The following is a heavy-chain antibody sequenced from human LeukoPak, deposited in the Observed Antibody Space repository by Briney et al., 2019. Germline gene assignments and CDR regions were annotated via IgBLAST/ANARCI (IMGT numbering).Heavy chain of an antibody. J-gene: IGHJ6*02. CDR1: GFTFSNYG. CDR2: ISATGGST. D-gene: IGHD2-15*01. Sequence: GSLRLSCAASGFTFSNYGMSWVRQAPGKGLEWVSAISATGGSTYYADSVKGRFIISRDNSKNTLYLQMNSLRAEDTAVYYCAKPPDCSGGSCYYYGMDVWGQGTTVTVSS. CDR3: AKPPDCSGGSCYYYGMDV. V-gene: IGHV3-23*01.